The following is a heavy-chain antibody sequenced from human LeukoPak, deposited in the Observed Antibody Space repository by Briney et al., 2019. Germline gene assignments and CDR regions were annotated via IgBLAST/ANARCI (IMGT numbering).Heavy chain of an antibody. D-gene: IGHD3-10*01. CDR3: ASHSYYGSGSPPNGMDV. CDR1: GFTFSSYS. V-gene: IGHV3-21*01. CDR2: ISSSSSYI. Sequence: GGSLRLSCAASGFTFSSYSMNWVRQAPGKGLEWVSSISSSSSYIYYADSVKGRFTISRDNAKNSLYLQMNSLRAEDTAVYYCASHSYYGSGSPPNGMDVWGQGTTVTVSS. J-gene: IGHJ6*02.